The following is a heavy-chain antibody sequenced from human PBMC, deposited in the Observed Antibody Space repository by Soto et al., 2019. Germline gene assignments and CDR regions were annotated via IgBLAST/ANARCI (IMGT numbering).Heavy chain of an antibody. CDR3: ARDGPPAIGAYYYYGMDV. CDR2: ISSSSSYI. V-gene: IGHV3-21*01. CDR1: GFTFSSYS. D-gene: IGHD3-10*01. Sequence: GGSLRLSCAASGFTFSSYSMNWVRQAPGKGLEWVSSISSSSSYIYYADSVKGRFTISRDNAKNSLYLQMNSLRAEDTAVYYCARDGPPAIGAYYYYGMDVWGQGTTVTVSS. J-gene: IGHJ6*02.